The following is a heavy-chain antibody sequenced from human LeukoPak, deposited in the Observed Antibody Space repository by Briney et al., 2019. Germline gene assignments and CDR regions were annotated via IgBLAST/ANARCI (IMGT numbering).Heavy chain of an antibody. V-gene: IGHV1-18*04. CDR1: GYTFPSYG. J-gene: IGHJ4*02. Sequence: GATVHVSCMASGYTFPSYGIRRVQQAPGQGREWMGWISAYNGNTNYAQKLQGRVTMTTDTSTSTACMELRSLRSDDTAVYYCATSFDWSTPDYWGQGTLVTVSS. CDR2: ISAYNGNT. D-gene: IGHD3-9*01. CDR3: ATSFDWSTPDY.